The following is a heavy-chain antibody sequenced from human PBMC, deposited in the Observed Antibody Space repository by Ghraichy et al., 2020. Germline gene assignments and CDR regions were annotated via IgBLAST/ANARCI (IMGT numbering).Heavy chain of an antibody. V-gene: IGHV3-74*01. CDR2: INSDGSST. CDR1: GFTFSSYW. J-gene: IGHJ6*02. D-gene: IGHD3-9*01. CDR3: ARDLAYYDILTGYYYYYGMDV. Sequence: GESLNISCAASGFTFSSYWMHWVRQAPGKGLVWVLRINSDGSSTSYADSVKGRFIISRDNAKNTLYLQMNSLRAEDTAVYYCARDLAYYDILTGYYYYYGMDVWGQGTTVTVSS.